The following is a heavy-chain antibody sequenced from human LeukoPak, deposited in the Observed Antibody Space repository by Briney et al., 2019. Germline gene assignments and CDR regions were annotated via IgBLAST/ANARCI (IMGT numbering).Heavy chain of an antibody. J-gene: IGHJ4*02. CDR2: INPKSGEI. Sequence: ASVKVSCKTSGYTFTGYFIHWVRQAPGQGLEWMACINPKSGEILYAQEFQGRVTMTYDTSISTAYMEVNMLASDDTAVYYCARDVVATWYYFDFWGQGTLVTVSS. CDR1: GYTFTGYF. CDR3: ARDVVATWYYFDF. V-gene: IGHV1-2*02. D-gene: IGHD2-15*01.